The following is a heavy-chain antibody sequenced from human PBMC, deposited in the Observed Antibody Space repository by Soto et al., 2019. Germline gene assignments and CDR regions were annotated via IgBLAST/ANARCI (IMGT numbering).Heavy chain of an antibody. J-gene: IGHJ5*02. V-gene: IGHV1-69*01. Sequence: SMQGSCKSSGSPVRNSAISCVRPSPVPGLEWMGGIIPIFGTANYAQKFQGRVTITADESTSTAYMVLSSLRSEDTAGYYCGRRSSQSGANFLDPWRQGQWVTVAS. CDR3: GRRSSQSGANFLDP. D-gene: IGHD6-13*01. CDR2: IIPIFGTA. CDR1: GSPVRNSA.